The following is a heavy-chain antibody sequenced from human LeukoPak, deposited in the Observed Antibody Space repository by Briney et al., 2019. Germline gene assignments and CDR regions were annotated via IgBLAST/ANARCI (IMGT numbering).Heavy chain of an antibody. CDR1: GGSISSSSYY. CDR3: ARGGGRHYGDYPDDY. Sequence: PSETLSLTCTVSGGSISSSSYYWGWIRQPPGKGLEWIGSIYYSGSTFYNPSLKSRVTISADTSKNQFSLKLSSVTAADTAVYYCARGGGRHYGDYPDDYWGQGTLVTVSS. CDR2: IYYSGST. V-gene: IGHV4-39*07. J-gene: IGHJ4*02. D-gene: IGHD4-17*01.